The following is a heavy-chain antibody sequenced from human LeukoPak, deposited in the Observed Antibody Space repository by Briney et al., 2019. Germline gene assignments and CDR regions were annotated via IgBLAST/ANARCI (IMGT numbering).Heavy chain of an antibody. CDR3: AKDPGDYGGNLSWFDP. CDR2: ISGSGGST. J-gene: IGHJ5*02. V-gene: IGHV3-23*01. Sequence: GGSLRLSCAASGFTFSSYGMSWVRQAPGKGLEWVSAISGSGGSTYYADSVKGRFTISRDNPKNTLYLQMNSLRAEDTAVYYCAKDPGDYGGNLSWFDPWGQGTLVTVSS. CDR1: GFTFSSYG. D-gene: IGHD4-23*01.